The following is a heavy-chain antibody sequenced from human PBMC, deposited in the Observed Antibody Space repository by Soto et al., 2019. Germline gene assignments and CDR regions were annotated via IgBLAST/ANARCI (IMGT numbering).Heavy chain of an antibody. CDR2: IYYSGPT. CDR1: GGSISSKNYY. D-gene: IGHD3-22*01. V-gene: IGHV4-39*01. CDR3: ARRPSYYYDSSGFDPFDY. Sequence: QLQLQESGPGLVKPSETLSLTCSVSGGSISSKNYYWGWIRQPPGKGLEWIGIIYYSGPTYYNPSLKSRVIISVDTSKNQFSLTLSSVTAADAAVYYCARRPSYYYDSSGFDPFDYWGQGTLLTVSS. J-gene: IGHJ4*02.